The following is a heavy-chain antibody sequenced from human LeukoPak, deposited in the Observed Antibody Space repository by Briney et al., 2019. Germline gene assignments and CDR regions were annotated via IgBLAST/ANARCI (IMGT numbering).Heavy chain of an antibody. CDR1: GFTFSSYA. CDR3: VKDQRPGIVGTFDY. V-gene: IGHV3-23*01. CDR2: ISGSGGST. Sequence: GGSLRLSCAASGFTFSSYAMSWVRQAPGKGLEWVSAISGSGGSTYYADSVKGRFTISRDNSKNTLYLQMNSLRAEDTAVYYCVKDQRPGIVGTFDYWGQGTLVTVSS. J-gene: IGHJ4*02. D-gene: IGHD5-12*01.